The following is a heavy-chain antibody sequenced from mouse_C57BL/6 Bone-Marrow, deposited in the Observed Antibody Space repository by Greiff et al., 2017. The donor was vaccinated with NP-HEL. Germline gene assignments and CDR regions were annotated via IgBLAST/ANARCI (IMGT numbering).Heavy chain of an antibody. V-gene: IGHV8-12*01. D-gene: IGHD1-1*01. J-gene: IGHJ4*01. CDR1: GFSLSTSGMG. CDR2: IYWDDDK. CDR3: AVYYYGPYYAMDY. Sequence: QVTLKECGPGILQSSQTLSLTCSLSGFSLSTSGMGVSWIRQPSGKGLEWLAHIYWDDDKRYNPSLKSRLTISKDTSRNQVFLKITSVDTADTATYYCAVYYYGPYYAMDYWGQGTSVTVSS.